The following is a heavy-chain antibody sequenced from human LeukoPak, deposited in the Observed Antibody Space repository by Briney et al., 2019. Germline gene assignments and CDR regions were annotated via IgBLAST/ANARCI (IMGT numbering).Heavy chain of an antibody. V-gene: IGHV3-23*01. CDR2: IRGYDGGLST. CDR3: AKDPNGDYPGAFDF. D-gene: IGHD4-17*01. CDR1: GFTFSNYA. Sequence: PGGSLRLSCAASGFTFSNYAMFWVRQAPGKGLEWVSAIRGYDGGLSTSYADSVKGRFTISRDNSKNTLYLQMNSLRAEDTAVYYCAKDPNGDYPGAFDFWGQGTMVTVSS. J-gene: IGHJ3*01.